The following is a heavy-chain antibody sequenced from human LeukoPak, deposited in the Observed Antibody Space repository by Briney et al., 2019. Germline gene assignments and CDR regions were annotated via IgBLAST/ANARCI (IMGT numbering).Heavy chain of an antibody. CDR2: IYHTGST. CDR1: GGSISPYY. D-gene: IGHD5-12*01. V-gene: IGHV4-59*01. CDR3: AMGYGYGHGLDY. Sequence: SETLSLTCTVSGGSISPYYWNWVRQTPGRGLEWIGYIYHTGSTNYNPSLKSRVTISLDASKRQFSLNLSSVTAADTAVYYCAMGYGYGHGLDYWGQGTLVTVSS. J-gene: IGHJ4*02.